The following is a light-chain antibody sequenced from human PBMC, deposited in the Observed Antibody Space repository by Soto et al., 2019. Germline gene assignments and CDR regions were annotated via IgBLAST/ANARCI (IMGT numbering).Light chain of an antibody. J-gene: IGLJ1*01. V-gene: IGLV1-44*01. CDR2: SNN. CDR1: SSNIGSNT. Sequence: QSVLTQPPSASGTPGQRVTISCSGSSSNIGSNTVNWYQQLPGTAPKLLIYSNNQRPSGVPDRFSGSKSGTSVSLAISGLQSEAEADYYCAAWDDSLNGQVFGTGTKVTAL. CDR3: AAWDDSLNGQV.